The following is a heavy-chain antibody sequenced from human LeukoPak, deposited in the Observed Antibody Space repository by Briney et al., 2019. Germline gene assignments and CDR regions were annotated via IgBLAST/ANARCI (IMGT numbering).Heavy chain of an antibody. CDR2: IYYSGTPT. V-gene: IGHV4-59*01. Sequence: SETLSLTCTVSGDSISSSWWAWIRQPPGKGLEWIGYIYYSGTPTSYNPSLKSRVTITIDTSRNQFSLKLSSVTAADTAVYYCARDSRGGGPDFDYWGQGTLVTVSS. CDR3: ARDSRGGGPDFDY. CDR1: GDSISSSW. D-gene: IGHD3-16*01. J-gene: IGHJ4*02.